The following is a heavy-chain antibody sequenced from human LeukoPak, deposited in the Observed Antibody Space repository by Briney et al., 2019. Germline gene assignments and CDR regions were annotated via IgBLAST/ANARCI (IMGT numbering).Heavy chain of an antibody. D-gene: IGHD3-22*01. Sequence: GASVKVSCKASGYTFTGYYMHWVRQAPGKGLEYVSAIVSNGDSTYYADSVKGRFTISRDNAKNTLYLQMSSLRPDDTAVYYCVNPGWYYDSSGYSYYYGMDVWGQGTTVTVSS. CDR2: IVSNGDST. J-gene: IGHJ6*02. CDR3: VNPGWYYDSSGYSYYYGMDV. V-gene: IGHV3-64D*09. CDR1: GYTFTGYY.